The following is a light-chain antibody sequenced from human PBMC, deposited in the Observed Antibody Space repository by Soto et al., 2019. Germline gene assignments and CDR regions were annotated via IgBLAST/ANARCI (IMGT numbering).Light chain of an antibody. J-gene: IGKJ3*01. Sequence: DIVMTQSPDSLAVSLGERATINCKSSQSVFYNSNNRNYLAWYQQKPAQPPKLLFYWASTRESGVPDRFSGSGSGTDFTLTISSLQADDVAVYYCQQYYSTPFTFGPGTKVDIK. CDR1: QSVFYNSNNRNY. CDR2: WAS. V-gene: IGKV4-1*01. CDR3: QQYYSTPFT.